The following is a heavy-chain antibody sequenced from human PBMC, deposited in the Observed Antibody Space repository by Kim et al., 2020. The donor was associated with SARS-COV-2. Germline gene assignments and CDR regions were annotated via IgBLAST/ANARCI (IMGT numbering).Heavy chain of an antibody. CDR3: AKDHESSGWPTFDY. Sequence: GGSLRLSCEASGFNFSRFAMSWVRQAPGRGLEWVASRINGNNPYYADSVKGRFTVSRDNAKNTLYLQMDNLIVEDTALYYCAKDHESSGWPTFDYWGQGTQVTVSS. D-gene: IGHD3-22*01. CDR1: GFNFSRFA. CDR2: SRINGNNP. V-gene: IGHV3-23*01. J-gene: IGHJ4*02.